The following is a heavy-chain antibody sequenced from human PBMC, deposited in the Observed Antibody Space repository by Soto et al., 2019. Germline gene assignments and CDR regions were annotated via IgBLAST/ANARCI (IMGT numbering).Heavy chain of an antibody. D-gene: IGHD1-1*01. Sequence: SETLSLTCTVSGGSVNSGDYYWSWIRQSPGKGLEWIGSIFYSGSTDYNPSLRGRITLSIATSNNQFSMRLTSVTAADTALYYCARDWVHERWFDPWGQGTMVAVSS. V-gene: IGHV4-30-4*01. CDR3: ARDWVHERWFDP. CDR1: GGSVNSGDYY. CDR2: IFYSGST. J-gene: IGHJ5*02.